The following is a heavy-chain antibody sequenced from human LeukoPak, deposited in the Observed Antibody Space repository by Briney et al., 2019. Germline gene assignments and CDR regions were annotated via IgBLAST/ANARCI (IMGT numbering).Heavy chain of an antibody. J-gene: IGHJ1*01. CDR1: GYTFTGYY. CDR3: ARTRGGYSYGYPGYFQH. V-gene: IGHV1-2*02. D-gene: IGHD5-18*01. CDR2: INPNSGGT. Sequence: GASVKVSCKASGYTFTGYYMHWVRQAPGQGLEWMGWINPNSGGTNYAQKFQGRVTMTRDTSITTAYMELSRLTSDDTAAYYCARTRGGYSYGYPGYFQHWGQGTLVTVSS.